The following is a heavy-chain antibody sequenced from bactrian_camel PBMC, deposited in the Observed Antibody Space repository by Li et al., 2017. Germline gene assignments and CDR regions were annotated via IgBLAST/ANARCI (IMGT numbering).Heavy chain of an antibody. CDR3: AAVIATCPEVGDWVAFGYQGGIPGEI. D-gene: IGHD1*01. CDR1: GFTFGYST. J-gene: IGHJ4*01. CDR2: LGVDGST. Sequence: VQLVESGGGSVQAGESLTLTCTASGFTFGYSTMAWYRQAPGNECEFVSSLGVDGSTTSADSVKGRFTTSLDAAKNTVYLQLNSLKPEDTAVYYCAAVIATCPEVGDWVAFGYQGGIPGEIWGQGTQVTVS. V-gene: IGHV3S63*01.